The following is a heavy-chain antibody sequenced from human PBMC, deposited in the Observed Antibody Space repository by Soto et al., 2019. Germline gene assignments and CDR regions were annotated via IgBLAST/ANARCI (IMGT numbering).Heavy chain of an antibody. CDR1: GFTFSSYE. CDR3: ARERYSSTWTPGGFDP. Sequence: GSLRLSCAASGFTFSSYEMNWVRQAPGKGLEWVSYISSSGSTIYYADSVKGRFTISRDNAKNSLYLQMNSLRAEDTAVYYCARERYSSTWTPGGFDPWGQGTLVTVSS. V-gene: IGHV3-48*03. J-gene: IGHJ5*02. CDR2: ISSSGSTI. D-gene: IGHD6-13*01.